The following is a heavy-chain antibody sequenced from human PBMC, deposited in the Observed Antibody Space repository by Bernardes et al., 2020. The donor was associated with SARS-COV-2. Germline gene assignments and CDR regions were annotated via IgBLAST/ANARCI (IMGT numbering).Heavy chain of an antibody. J-gene: IGHJ3*02. D-gene: IGHD2-8*01. CDR3: ARGPLYCTNGVCPDAFDI. CDR2: INPNSDGT. Sequence: ASVKVSCKASGYTFTGYYMHWVRQAPGQGLEWMGWINPNSDGTNYAQKFQGRVTMTRDTSISTAYMELSRLRSDDTAVYYCARGPLYCTNGVCPDAFDIWGQGTMVTVSS. CDR1: GYTFTGYY. V-gene: IGHV1-2*02.